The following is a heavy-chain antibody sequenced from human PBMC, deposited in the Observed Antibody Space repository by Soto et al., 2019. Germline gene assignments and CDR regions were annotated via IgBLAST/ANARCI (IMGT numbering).Heavy chain of an antibody. CDR1: CYTFSNYD. CDR2: VSNKNGDT. V-gene: IGHV1-18*04. D-gene: IGHD2-8*02. J-gene: IGHJ4*02. Sequence: AASVKVSCKTSCYTFSNYDFSWVRQVPGQGLEWMGWVSNKNGDTNYAEKFRDRVTMTTYTSTNTIYMEWRSLRSDDTAVYFCARGRLNTGWYGFDHWGQLTKVTVAS. CDR3: ARGRLNTGWYGFDH.